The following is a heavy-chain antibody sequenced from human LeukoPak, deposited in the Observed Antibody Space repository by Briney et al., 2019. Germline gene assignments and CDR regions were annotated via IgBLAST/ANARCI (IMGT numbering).Heavy chain of an antibody. D-gene: IGHD1-26*01. CDR1: GFTFSNAW. V-gene: IGHV4-4*08. Sequence: GSLRLSCAASGFTFSNAWMSWVRQAPGKGLEWVGRIYTSGSTNYNPSLKSRVTISVDTSKNQFSLKLSSVSAADTAVYYCARDRGGGPPPYWGQGTLVTVSS. CDR2: IYTSGST. J-gene: IGHJ4*02. CDR3: ARDRGGGPPPY.